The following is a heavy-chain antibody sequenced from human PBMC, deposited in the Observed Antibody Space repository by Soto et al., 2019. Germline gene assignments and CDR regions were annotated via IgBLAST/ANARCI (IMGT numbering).Heavy chain of an antibody. V-gene: IGHV3-23*01. Sequence: GSLRLSCAASGFTFSSYAMSWVRQAPGKGLEWVSAISGSGGSTYYADSVKGRFTISRDNSKNTLYLQMNSLRAEDTAVYYCAKGGSGSGELLNWGQGTLVTVSS. J-gene: IGHJ4*02. CDR1: GFTFSSYA. D-gene: IGHD1-26*01. CDR2: ISGSGGST. CDR3: AKGGSGSGELLN.